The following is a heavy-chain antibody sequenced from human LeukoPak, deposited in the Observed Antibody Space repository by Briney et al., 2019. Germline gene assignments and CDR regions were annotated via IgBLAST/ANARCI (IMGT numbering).Heavy chain of an antibody. D-gene: IGHD6-19*01. V-gene: IGHV3-9*01. CDR2: ISWNSGSI. J-gene: IGHJ4*02. CDR1: GFTFDDYA. CDR3: AKSGSSGWYGEFDY. Sequence: GGSLRLSCAASGFTFDDYAMHWVRQAPGKGLEWVSGISWNSGSIGYADSVKGRFTISRDNAKNSLYLQMNSLRAEDTALYYCAKSGSSGWYGEFDYWGQGTLVTVSS.